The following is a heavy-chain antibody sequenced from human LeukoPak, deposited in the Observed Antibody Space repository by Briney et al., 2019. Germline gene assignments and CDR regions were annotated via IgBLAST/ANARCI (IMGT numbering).Heavy chain of an antibody. CDR1: GYIFTSYG. V-gene: IGHV1-18*01. CDR2: ISGYNGNT. Sequence: GASVKVSCKASGYIFTSYGISWVRQAPGQGLEWMGWISGYNGNTNYGQKLQGRVTMTIDTSTSTAYMELRSLRSDDTAVYYCARDTYDSSGYSPLVGLWGRGTLVTVSS. D-gene: IGHD3-22*01. J-gene: IGHJ2*01. CDR3: ARDTYDSSGYSPLVGL.